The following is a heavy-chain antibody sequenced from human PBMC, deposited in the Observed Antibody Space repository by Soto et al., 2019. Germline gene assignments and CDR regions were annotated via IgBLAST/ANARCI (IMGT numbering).Heavy chain of an antibody. CDR1: GRPITGDY. Sequence: SETLSLTCTVSGRPITGDYWGWIRQPPGKALEYIGHIYYTGSTRYNPSLTSRVTISLDTSREQFSLKLTSVTAADTAVYYCARGGYRGPIAAAGSYYYYGMDVWGQGTTVTVSS. D-gene: IGHD6-13*01. V-gene: IGHV4-59*01. CDR2: IYYTGST. J-gene: IGHJ6*02. CDR3: ARGGYRGPIAAAGSYYYYGMDV.